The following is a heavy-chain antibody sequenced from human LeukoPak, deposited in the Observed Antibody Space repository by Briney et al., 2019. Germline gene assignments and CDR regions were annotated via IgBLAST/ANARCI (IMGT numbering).Heavy chain of an antibody. D-gene: IGHD3-22*01. Sequence: ASVKVSCKVSGYTLTELSMHWVRQAPGKGLAWMGGFDPEDGETIYAQKFQGRVTMTEDTSTDTAYMELSSLRSEDTAVYYCATGHRVVTNFDYWGQGTLVTVSS. V-gene: IGHV1-24*01. CDR3: ATGHRVVTNFDY. CDR2: FDPEDGET. J-gene: IGHJ4*02. CDR1: GYTLTELS.